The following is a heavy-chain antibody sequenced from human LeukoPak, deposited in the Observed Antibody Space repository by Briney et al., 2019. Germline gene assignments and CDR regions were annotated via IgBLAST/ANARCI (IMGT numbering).Heavy chain of an antibody. CDR3: ATQQLLESGNWFDP. J-gene: IGHJ5*02. CDR2: ISSSGSTI. D-gene: IGHD6-13*01. Sequence: GGSLRLSCAASGFTFSDYYMSWIRQAPGKGLEWVSYISSSGSTIYYADSVKGRFTIFRDNAKNSLYLQMNSLRAEDTAVYYCATQQLLESGNWFDPWGQGTLVTVSS. V-gene: IGHV3-11*01. CDR1: GFTFSDYY.